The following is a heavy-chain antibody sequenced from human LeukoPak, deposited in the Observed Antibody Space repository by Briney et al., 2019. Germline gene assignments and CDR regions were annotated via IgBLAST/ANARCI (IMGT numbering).Heavy chain of an antibody. CDR3: ARDLGWFDP. D-gene: IGHD1-26*01. V-gene: IGHV3-30*03. Sequence: PGGSLRLSCAASGFTFSSYGMHWVRQAPGKGLEWVVVISYDGSSKSYADSVKGRFTISRDNSKNTLSLQMNSLRAEDTAVYYCARDLGWFDPWGQGTLVTVSS. CDR1: GFTFSSYG. J-gene: IGHJ5*02. CDR2: ISYDGSSK.